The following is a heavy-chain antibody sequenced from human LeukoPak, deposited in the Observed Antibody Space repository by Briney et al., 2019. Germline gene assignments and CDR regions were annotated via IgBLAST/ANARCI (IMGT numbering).Heavy chain of an antibody. D-gene: IGHD4-17*01. Sequence: ASVKVSCKASGYTFTSYGISWVRQATGQGPEWMGWMNPNSGNTGYAQKFQGRVTMTRDTSISTAYMELSSLRSEDTAVYYCASYRGGGGGDYGAFDYWGQGTLVTVSS. J-gene: IGHJ4*02. V-gene: IGHV1-8*02. CDR3: ASYRGGGGGDYGAFDY. CDR1: GYTFTSYG. CDR2: MNPNSGNT.